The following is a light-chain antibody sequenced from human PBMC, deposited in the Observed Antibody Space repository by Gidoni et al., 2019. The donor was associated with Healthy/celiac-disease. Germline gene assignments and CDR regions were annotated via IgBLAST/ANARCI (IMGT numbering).Light chain of an antibody. V-gene: IGLV1-40*01. Sequence: QSVLTQPPSVSRAPGQRVTISCTGSSSNIGAGYDVHWYQPLPGTAPNLLIYGNSNRPSGVPDRFSGSKSGTSASLAITGLQAEDEADYYCQSYDSSLSGSVFGGGTKLTVL. CDR2: GNS. J-gene: IGLJ3*02. CDR3: QSYDSSLSGSV. CDR1: SSNIGAGYD.